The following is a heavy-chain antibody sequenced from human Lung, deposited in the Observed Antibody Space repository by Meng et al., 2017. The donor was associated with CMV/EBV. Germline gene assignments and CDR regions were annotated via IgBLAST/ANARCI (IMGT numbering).Heavy chain of an antibody. J-gene: IGHJ2*01. CDR1: AYTFAGYY. Sequence: QVQLVQSGAEAKKPGXSVTVPCKASAYTFAGYYMHWVRQAPGQGLEWMGRINPNSGGANYAQKFQGRVTMTRDTSISTAYMELSRLRSDDTAVYYCAREGLVGDLRYFDLWGRGTLVTVSS. CDR2: INPNSGGA. D-gene: IGHD3-16*01. CDR3: AREGLVGDLRYFDL. V-gene: IGHV1-2*06.